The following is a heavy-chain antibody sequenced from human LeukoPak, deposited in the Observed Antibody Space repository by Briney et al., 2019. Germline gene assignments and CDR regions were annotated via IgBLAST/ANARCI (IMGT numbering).Heavy chain of an antibody. D-gene: IGHD1-26*01. CDR1: GFTFSSHW. Sequence: GGSLRLSCAASGFTFSSHWMHWVRQAPGKGLEWVSTISGSGGSTYYADSVKGRFTISRDSSKNTLYLQMNSLRAEDTAVYYCTKEQVGATTIDYWGQGTLVAVSS. J-gene: IGHJ4*02. V-gene: IGHV3-23*01. CDR3: TKEQVGATTIDY. CDR2: ISGSGGST.